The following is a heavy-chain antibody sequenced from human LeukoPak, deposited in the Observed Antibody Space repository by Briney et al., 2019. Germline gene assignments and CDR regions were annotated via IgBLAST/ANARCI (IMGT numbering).Heavy chain of an antibody. J-gene: IGHJ4*02. D-gene: IGHD2-15*01. CDR3: ARAQCGGGSCSFDY. V-gene: IGHV6-1*01. Sequence: SQTLSLTCAISGDGVSSNSAAWNWIRQSPSRGLEWLGRTYYRSKWYNDYAVSVKSRITINPDTSKNQFSLHLNSVTPEDTAVYYCARAQCGGGSCSFDYWGQGTLVTVSS. CDR1: GDGVSSNSAA. CDR2: TYYRSKWYN.